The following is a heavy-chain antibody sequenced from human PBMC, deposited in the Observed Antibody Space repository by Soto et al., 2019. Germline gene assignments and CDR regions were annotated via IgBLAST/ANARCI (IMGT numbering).Heavy chain of an antibody. V-gene: IGHV1-18*01. D-gene: IGHD1-1*01. CDR2: ISAYNGNT. CDR3: XXXXXXXWNDGGWFDP. CDR1: GYTFTSYG. J-gene: IGHJ5*02. Sequence: QVQLVQSGAEVKKPGASVKVSCKASGYTFTSYGISWVRQASGQGLEWMGWISAYNGNTKYAQKLQGRVTMTTDTXXXXXXXXXXXXXXXXXXXXXXXXXXXXXWNDGGWFDPWGQGTLVTV.